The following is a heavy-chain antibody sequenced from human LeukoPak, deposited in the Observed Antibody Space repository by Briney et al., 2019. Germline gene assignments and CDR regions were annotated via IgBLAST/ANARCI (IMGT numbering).Heavy chain of an antibody. CDR1: GGSISSGGYY. CDR2: IYYSGST. J-gene: IGHJ4*02. Sequence: SETLSLTCTVSGGSISSGGYYWSWIRQHPGKGLEWIGYIYYSGSTYYNPSLKSRVTISVDTSKNQFSLKLSSVTAADTAVYYCARDSPRRPFDYWGQGTLVTVSS. V-gene: IGHV4-31*03. CDR3: ARDSPRRPFDY.